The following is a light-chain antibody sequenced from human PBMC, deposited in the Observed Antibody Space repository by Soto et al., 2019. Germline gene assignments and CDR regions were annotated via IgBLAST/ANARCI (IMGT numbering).Light chain of an antibody. CDR1: QSISSW. CDR3: QQYNSYWT. Sequence: DLQMPQSPSTLSASVGDRVTITCRASQSISSWLAWYQQKPGKAPKLLIYKASSLESGVPSRFSGSGSGTEFTLTISSLQPDDFATDYCQQYNSYWTFGQGTKVEIK. J-gene: IGKJ1*01. V-gene: IGKV1-5*03. CDR2: KAS.